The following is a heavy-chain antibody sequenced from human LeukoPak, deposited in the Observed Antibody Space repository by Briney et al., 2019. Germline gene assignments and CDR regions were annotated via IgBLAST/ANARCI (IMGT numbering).Heavy chain of an antibody. V-gene: IGHV3-23*01. Sequence: GGSLRLSCAASGFTFSSCGMSWVRQAPGKGLEWVSTISASGYNTYYADSVQGRFTISRDNSKNTLYLQMNSLRVEDTAVYYCAKGHGDASGYYYFDSWGQGTLVTVSS. CDR1: GFTFSSCG. CDR2: ISASGYNT. CDR3: AKGHGDASGYYYFDS. J-gene: IGHJ4*02. D-gene: IGHD3-22*01.